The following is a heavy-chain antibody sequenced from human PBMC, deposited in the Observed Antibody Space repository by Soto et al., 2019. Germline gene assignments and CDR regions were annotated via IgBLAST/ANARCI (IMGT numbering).Heavy chain of an antibody. Sequence: QLQLQESGPGLVKPSETLSLTCTVSGGSISSSTYHWAWIRQPPGKGLEWIASIYYTGTTYYSPSVKSRVSISVDTSKNHFSLKLSSVNAADAAVSYCSRERESASEHWGQGTLVTVSS. CDR1: GGSISSSTYH. CDR3: SRERESASEH. V-gene: IGHV4-39*02. J-gene: IGHJ4*02. CDR2: IYYTGTT.